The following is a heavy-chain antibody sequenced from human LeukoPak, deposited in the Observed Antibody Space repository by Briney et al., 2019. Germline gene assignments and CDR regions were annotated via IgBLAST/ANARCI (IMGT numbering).Heavy chain of an antibody. J-gene: IGHJ4*02. D-gene: IGHD6-19*01. CDR3: AKDALRTSGWYYFDY. Sequence: PGGSLRLSCAASGFTFSFYAMSWVRQAPGKGLEWVSAIVDSGSTTYYADSVKGRFTISRDNSKNTLYLQMNSLRAEDTAIYFCAKDALRTSGWYYFDYWGQGTLVAVSS. V-gene: IGHV3-23*01. CDR1: GFTFSFYA. CDR2: IVDSGSTT.